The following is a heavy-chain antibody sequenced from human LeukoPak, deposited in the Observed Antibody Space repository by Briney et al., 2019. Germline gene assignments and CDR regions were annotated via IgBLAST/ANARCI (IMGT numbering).Heavy chain of an antibody. J-gene: IGHJ5*02. Sequence: SETLSLTCAVYGGSFSGYYWSWIRQPPGKGLEWIGEINHSGSTNYNPSLKSRVTISVDTSKNQFSLKLHPVTAADTAVYYCARDAHYCPNGVCYDNSFDPWGQGTQVTVSS. D-gene: IGHD2-8*01. CDR2: INHSGST. CDR1: GGSFSGYY. CDR3: ARDAHYCPNGVCYDNSFDP. V-gene: IGHV4-34*01.